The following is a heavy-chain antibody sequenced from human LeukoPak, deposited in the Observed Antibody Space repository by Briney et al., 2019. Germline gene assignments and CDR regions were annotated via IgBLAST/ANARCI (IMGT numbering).Heavy chain of an antibody. Sequence: GASVKVSCKASGYTFTSYGISWVRQAPGQGLEWMGWINPNSGGTNYAQKFQGRVTMTRDTSISTAYMELSRLRSDDTAVYYCARGLGNIYCSGGSCYLDYWGQGTLVTVSS. J-gene: IGHJ4*02. CDR1: GYTFTSYG. CDR3: ARGLGNIYCSGGSCYLDY. CDR2: INPNSGGT. V-gene: IGHV1-2*02. D-gene: IGHD2-15*01.